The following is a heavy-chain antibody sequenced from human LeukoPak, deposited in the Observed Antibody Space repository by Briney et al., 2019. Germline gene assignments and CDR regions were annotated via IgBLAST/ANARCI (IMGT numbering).Heavy chain of an antibody. D-gene: IGHD4-17*01. J-gene: IGHJ4*02. Sequence: GGSLRLSCAASGFTFSDYYMSWIRQAPGKGLEWVSYISSSGSTIYYADSVKGRFTISRDNAKNSLYLQMNSLRAEDTAVYYCARASFDYGLVLDFDYWGQGTLVTVSS. CDR3: ARASFDYGLVLDFDY. CDR2: ISSSGSTI. CDR1: GFTFSDYY. V-gene: IGHV3-11*01.